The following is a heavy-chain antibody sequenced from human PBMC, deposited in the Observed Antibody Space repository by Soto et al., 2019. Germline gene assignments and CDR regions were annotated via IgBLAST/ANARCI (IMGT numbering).Heavy chain of an antibody. CDR1: GYTFTGHY. CDR2: INPNSGVT. J-gene: IGHJ4*02. Sequence: VASVKVSCKASGYTFTGHYIHWVRQAPGQGLEWMGWINPNSGVTNYAQKLQGWVTLTRDTSISTAYMELSRLRSDDTALYYCARAVVTTTPNFDYWGQGTLVTVSS. D-gene: IGHD5-12*01. V-gene: IGHV1-2*04. CDR3: ARAVVTTTPNFDY.